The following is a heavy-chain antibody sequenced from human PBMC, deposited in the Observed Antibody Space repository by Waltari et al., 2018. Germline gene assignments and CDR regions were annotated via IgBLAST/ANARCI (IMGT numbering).Heavy chain of an antibody. CDR2: IYHSGRT. Sequence: QVQLQESGPGLVKPSETLSLTCAVSGYSISSGYYWGWIRQPPGKGLEWIGSIYHSGRTYYNPSLKSRVTISVDTSKNQFSLKLSSVTAADTAVYYCARGGGELWDKDYWGQGTLVTVSS. J-gene: IGHJ4*02. V-gene: IGHV4-38-2*01. CDR1: GYSISSGYY. CDR3: ARGGGELWDKDY. D-gene: IGHD3-16*01.